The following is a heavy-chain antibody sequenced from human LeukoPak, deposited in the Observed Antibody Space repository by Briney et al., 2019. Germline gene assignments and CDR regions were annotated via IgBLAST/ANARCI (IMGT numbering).Heavy chain of an antibody. V-gene: IGHV3-23*01. Sequence: SGGSLRLSCAASGFTFSNYVMSWVRQAPGKGLEWVSSIRGDGSSTYYADSVRGRFTISRDNAKNTVYLQMNRLRGEDTALYYCVRGLQGPDYWGQGTLVIVSS. CDR1: GFTFSNYV. CDR2: IRGDGSST. CDR3: VRGLQGPDY. J-gene: IGHJ4*02. D-gene: IGHD2-15*01.